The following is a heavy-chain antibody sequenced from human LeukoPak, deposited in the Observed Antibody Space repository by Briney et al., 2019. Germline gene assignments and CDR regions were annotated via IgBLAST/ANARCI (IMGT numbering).Heavy chain of an antibody. Sequence: GASVKVSFKTSGYTFTDYYLHWVRQAPGQGLEWVGWIHPNSGATHYAQKFQGRLTMTSDTSISTVYMELTRLRSDDTAVYYCARDMGRYSGYDYDYWGQGTLVTASS. D-gene: IGHD5-12*01. J-gene: IGHJ4*02. CDR1: GYTFTDYY. V-gene: IGHV1-2*02. CDR2: IHPNSGAT. CDR3: ARDMGRYSGYDYDY.